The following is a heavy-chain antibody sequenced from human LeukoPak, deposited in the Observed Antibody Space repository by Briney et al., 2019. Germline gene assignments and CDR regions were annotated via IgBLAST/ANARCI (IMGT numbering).Heavy chain of an antibody. CDR2: IIPIFGTA. CDR1: GGTFSSYA. D-gene: IGHD5-18*01. J-gene: IGHJ6*02. V-gene: IGHV1-69*13. CDR3: AGDRDVDTAMVTGSYYYYGMDV. Sequence: ASVKVSCKASGGTFSSYAISWVRQAPGQGLEWMGGIIPIFGTANYAQKFQGRVTITADESTSTAYMELSSLRSEDTAVYYCAGDRDVDTAMVTGSYYYYGMDVWGQGTTVTVSS.